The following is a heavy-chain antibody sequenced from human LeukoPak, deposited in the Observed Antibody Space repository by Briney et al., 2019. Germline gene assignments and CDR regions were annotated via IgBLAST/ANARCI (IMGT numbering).Heavy chain of an antibody. CDR3: ARACSGGSCHAGDY. CDR2: IKPDGSGT. V-gene: IGHV3-74*01. J-gene: IGHJ4*02. Sequence: PGGSLRLSCAASGFTFSSYWMHWVRQAPGKGLVGGSRIKPDGSGTNYADSVKGRFTISRDNAKNTLYLQMNSLRAEDTAVYYCARACSGGSCHAGDYWGQGTLVTVSS. CDR1: GFTFSSYW. D-gene: IGHD2-15*01.